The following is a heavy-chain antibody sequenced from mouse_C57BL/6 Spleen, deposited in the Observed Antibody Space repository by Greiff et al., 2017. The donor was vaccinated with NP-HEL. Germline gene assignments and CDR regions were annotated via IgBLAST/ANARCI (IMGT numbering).Heavy chain of an antibody. J-gene: IGHJ2*01. CDR3: ARLEDI. V-gene: IGHV2-9*02. CDR1: GFSLTSYG. CDR2: IWAGGST. Sequence: VKLVESGPGLVAPSPSLSITCTVSGFSLTSYGVHWVRQPPGKGLEWLGVIWAGGSTNYTSALMSRLSLSQDNSQSQDFLQMHSLQTDDTARYYCARLEDIWGQGTTLTGSS. D-gene: IGHD1-3*01.